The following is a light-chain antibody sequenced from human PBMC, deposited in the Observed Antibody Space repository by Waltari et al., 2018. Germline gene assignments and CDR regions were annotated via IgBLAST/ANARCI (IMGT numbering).Light chain of an antibody. J-gene: IGLJ2*01. CDR1: SSHVGGYNY. CDR3: SSYTSSSTHVV. V-gene: IGLV2-14*01. CDR2: EVS. Sequence: QSALTSPPSLSGSPGRSPPIPCLGPSSHVGGYNYVPWYQQHPGKAPKLMIYEVSNRPSGVSNRFSGSKSGNTASLTISGLQAEDEADYYCSSYTSSSTHVVFGGGTKLTVL.